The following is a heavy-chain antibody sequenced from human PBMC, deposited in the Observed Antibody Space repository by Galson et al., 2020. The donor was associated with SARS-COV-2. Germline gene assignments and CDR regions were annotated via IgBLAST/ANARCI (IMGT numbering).Heavy chain of an antibody. D-gene: IGHD5-12*01. CDR2: IYSSGRT. CDR1: GDSISSSTYY. V-gene: IGHV4-39*07. Sequence: LETLSLTCTVSGDSISSSTYYWGWIRQPPGKGLEWIGRIYSSGRTYYSPSLKSRVTFSVDTSKNHFSLKMSSVTAADTAVYYCARDRGGYDYGGFDYWGQGTLVTVSS. CDR3: ARDRGGYDYGGFDY. J-gene: IGHJ4*02.